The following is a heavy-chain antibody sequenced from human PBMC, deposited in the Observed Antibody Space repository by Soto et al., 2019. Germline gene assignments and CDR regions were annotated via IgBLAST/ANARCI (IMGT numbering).Heavy chain of an antibody. J-gene: IGHJ5*02. CDR1: GGSFSGYY. D-gene: IGHD5-12*01. V-gene: IGHV4-34*01. Sequence: SETLSLTCAVHGGSFSGYYWSWIRQPPGKGLDCIGEINHSGSTNYNPSLKSRVTISVYTSKNQFSLKLSSVTAADTAVYYCARSDIVATINGNWFDPWGQGTLVTVSS. CDR2: INHSGST. CDR3: ARSDIVATINGNWFDP.